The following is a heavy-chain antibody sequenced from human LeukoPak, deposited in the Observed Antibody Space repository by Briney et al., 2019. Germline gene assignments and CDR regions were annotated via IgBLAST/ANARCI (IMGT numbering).Heavy chain of an antibody. CDR2: IHPSGVDT. CDR1: GDTFSNYF. CDR3: ARGFPLVWGY. V-gene: IGHV1-46*01. J-gene: IGHJ4*02. D-gene: IGHD6-13*01. Sequence: ASVKVSCKASGDTFSNYFIHWVRQAPGQGLEWMGTIHPSGVDTTYAQKFQGRVTMTRDTSTSTAYMELSSLRSEDTAVYYCARGFPLVWGYWGQGTLVTVSS.